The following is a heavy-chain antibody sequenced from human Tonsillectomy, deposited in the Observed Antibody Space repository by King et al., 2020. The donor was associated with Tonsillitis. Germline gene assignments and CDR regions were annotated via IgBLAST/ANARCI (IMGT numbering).Heavy chain of an antibody. CDR2: ISGSGGST. J-gene: IGHJ3*02. CDR1: GFTFSSYA. V-gene: IGHV3-23*04. D-gene: IGHD4-17*01. CDR3: AKVLRVLKTTTSYVLDAFDI. Sequence: EVQLVESGGGLVQPGGSLRLSCAASGFTFSSYAMSWVRQAPGKGLEWVSAISGSGGSTYYADSVKGRFTISRDNSKNTLYLQMNSLRAEDTAVYYCAKVLRVLKTTTSYVLDAFDIWGQGTMVTVSS.